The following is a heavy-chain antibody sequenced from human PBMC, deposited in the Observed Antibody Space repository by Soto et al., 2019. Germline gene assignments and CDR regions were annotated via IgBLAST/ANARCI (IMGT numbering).Heavy chain of an antibody. V-gene: IGHV3-33*01. D-gene: IGHD2-2*01. CDR2: IWYDGSNK. J-gene: IGHJ4*02. CDR3: ARAPYCYSTSCYYNLVYL. CDR1: GFTFSSYG. Sequence: GGSPRLSSAASGFTFSSYGMQWVRQAPGKGLEWVAVIWYDGSNKYYADSVKGRFTISRDNSKNTLYLQMNSLRAEDTAVYYCARAPYCYSTSCYYNLVYLWGQGTLVPVSS.